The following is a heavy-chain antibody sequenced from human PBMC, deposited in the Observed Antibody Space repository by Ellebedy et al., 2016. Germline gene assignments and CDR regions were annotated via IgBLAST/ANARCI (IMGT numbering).Heavy chain of an antibody. V-gene: IGHV3-23*01. J-gene: IGHJ6*03. D-gene: IGHD3-16*01. Sequence: GGSLRLSCAASEFTFSSYAMSWVRQAPGKGLEWVSGISGSGDSTYYADSVKGRFTISRDNSKNTLYLQMNSLRAEDTAAYYCATSIWGLRNYYHYYMDVWGKGNTVTVSS. CDR3: ATSIWGLRNYYHYYMDV. CDR1: EFTFSSYA. CDR2: ISGSGDST.